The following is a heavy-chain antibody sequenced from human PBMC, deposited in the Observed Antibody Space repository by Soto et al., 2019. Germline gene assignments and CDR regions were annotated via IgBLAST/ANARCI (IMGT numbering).Heavy chain of an antibody. J-gene: IGHJ4*02. Sequence: QLQLQESGSGPVKSSETLSLTCAVSGGSISSGGYSWSWIRQPPGRGLEWIGYIRHSGTSYNPSLKSRVTISLDRSKNQFSLKVNSVTAADTALYYCAKAVVTTQKDWVNYFDSWGQGTLVTVSS. CDR2: IRHSGT. V-gene: IGHV4-30-2*01. D-gene: IGHD2-21*02. CDR1: GGSISSGGYS. CDR3: AKAVVTTQKDWVNYFDS.